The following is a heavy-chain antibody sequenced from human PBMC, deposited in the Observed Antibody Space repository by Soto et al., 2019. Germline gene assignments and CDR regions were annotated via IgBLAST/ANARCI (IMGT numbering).Heavy chain of an antibody. Sequence: PGGSLRLSCAASGFTFDDYAMHWVRQAPGKGLEWVANINYDGSEKNYVDSVKGRFTISRDNTRNSLALQMNTLRAEDTAVYYCLSAGSAVSWGQGTLVTVSS. CDR2: INYDGSEK. CDR3: LSAGSAVS. V-gene: IGHV3-7*05. D-gene: IGHD3-10*01. J-gene: IGHJ4*02. CDR1: GFTFDDYA.